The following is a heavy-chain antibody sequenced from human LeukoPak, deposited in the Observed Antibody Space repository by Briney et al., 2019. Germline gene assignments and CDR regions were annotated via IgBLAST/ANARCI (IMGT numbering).Heavy chain of an antibody. J-gene: IGHJ4*02. V-gene: IGHV1-3*01. D-gene: IGHD4-17*01. CDR2: INAGNGNT. CDR1: GYTFTSYA. Sequence: GASVTVSFKASGYTFTSYAMHWVRPAPGQRLEWMGWINAGNGNTKYSQKFQGRVTITRDTSASTAYMELSSLRSEDTAVYYCARDPLTSDYGDYVGLDYWGQGTLVTVSS. CDR3: ARDPLTSDYGDYVGLDY.